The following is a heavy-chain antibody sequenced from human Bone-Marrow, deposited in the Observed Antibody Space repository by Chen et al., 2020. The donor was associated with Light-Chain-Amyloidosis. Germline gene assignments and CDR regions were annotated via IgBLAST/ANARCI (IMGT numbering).Heavy chain of an antibody. D-gene: IGHD5-12*01. J-gene: IGHJ4*02. CDR3: ARRRDGYNFDY. Sequence: EVQLEQSGPEVKKPGESLKISCKGSGYTFPNYWIGWVRQMPGKGLEWMGVIYPDDSDARYIPPFEGQVTISADKSITTAYLQWRSLKASDTARYYCARRRDGYNFDYWGQGTLVTVSS. CDR2: IYPDDSDA. CDR1: GYTFPNYW. V-gene: IGHV5-51*01.